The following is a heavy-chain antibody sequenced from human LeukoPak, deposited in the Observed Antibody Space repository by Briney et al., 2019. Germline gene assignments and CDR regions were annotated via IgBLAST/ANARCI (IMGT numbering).Heavy chain of an antibody. J-gene: IGHJ5*02. CDR2: ISGSGGST. CDR1: GFTFSSYA. Sequence: PGGSLRLSCAASGFTFSSYAMSWVRQAPGKGLEWVSAISGSGGSTYYADSVKGRFTISRDNSKNTLYLQMNSLRAEDTAVYYCAKDPISPVVGATTSWFDPWGQGTLVTVSS. D-gene: IGHD1-26*01. CDR3: AKDPISPVVGATTSWFDP. V-gene: IGHV3-23*01.